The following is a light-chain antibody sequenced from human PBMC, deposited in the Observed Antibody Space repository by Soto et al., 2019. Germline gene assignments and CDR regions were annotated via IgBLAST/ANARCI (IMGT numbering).Light chain of an antibody. Sequence: EIVLTQSPGTLSLSPGDRATLSCRASQSVRSNYLAWYQQKPGQAPRLLLYGASSRASGIPDRFSGSGSGTDFALTLSRLEPEDFALYYCQQYCTSPPLTFGRATKVEIK. V-gene: IGKV3-20*01. CDR3: QQYCTSPPLT. CDR1: QSVRSNY. J-gene: IGKJ4*01. CDR2: GAS.